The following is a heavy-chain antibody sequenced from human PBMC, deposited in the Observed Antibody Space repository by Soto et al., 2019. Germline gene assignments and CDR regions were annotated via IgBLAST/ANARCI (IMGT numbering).Heavy chain of an antibody. Sequence: QVQLLQSGGEVKKPGASVKVSCNSSDHTFTYYGINWVRRAPGQGLEWMGWISGYNGNTKYAQKFPDRVTMSADTSTRKAYMDMRRLTSDDTAVYFCAATCGHYFGLDVWGQGTTVTVSS. V-gene: IGHV1-18*01. J-gene: IGHJ6*02. CDR1: DHTFTYYG. D-gene: IGHD2-21*01. CDR3: AATCGHYFGLDV. CDR2: ISGYNGNT.